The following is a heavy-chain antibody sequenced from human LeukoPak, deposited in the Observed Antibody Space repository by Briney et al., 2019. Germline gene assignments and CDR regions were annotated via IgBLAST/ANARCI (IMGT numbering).Heavy chain of an antibody. CDR3: ASDAFVTPDAFDI. D-gene: IGHD2-21*02. V-gene: IGHV4-4*02. Sequence: PSETLSLTCAVSGGSISSSNWWSWVRQPPGKGLEWIGEIYHSGSTNYNPSLKSRVTISVDTSKNQFSLKLSSVTAADTAVYYCASDAFVTPDAFDIWGQGTMVTVSS. CDR1: GGSISSSNW. CDR2: IYHSGST. J-gene: IGHJ3*02.